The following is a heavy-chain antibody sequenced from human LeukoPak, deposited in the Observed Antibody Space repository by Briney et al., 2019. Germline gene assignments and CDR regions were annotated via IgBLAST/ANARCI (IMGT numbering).Heavy chain of an antibody. CDR1: GYTFTSYA. CDR2: INTNTGNP. J-gene: IGHJ6*03. D-gene: IGHD3-10*01. V-gene: IGHV7-4-1*02. CDR3: ARLYYYGSGSQYYYYYYYMDV. Sequence: ASVTVSCKASGYTFTSYAMNWVRQAPGQGLEWMGWINTNTGNPTYAQGFTGRFVFSLDTSVSTAYLQISSLKAEDTAVYYCARLYYYGSGSQYYYYYYYMDVWGKGTTVTVSS.